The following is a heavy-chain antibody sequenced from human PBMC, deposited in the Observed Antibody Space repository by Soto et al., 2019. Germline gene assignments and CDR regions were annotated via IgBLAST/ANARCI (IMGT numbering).Heavy chain of an antibody. D-gene: IGHD3-3*01. V-gene: IGHV3-30*18. CDR2: ISYDGSNK. Sequence: GGSLRLSCAASGFTFSSYGMHWVRQAPGKGLEWVAVISYDGSNKYYADSVKGRFTISRDNSKNTLYLQMNSLRAEDTAVYYCAKDSTEYYDFWSGYYPAPRDYYYYYGMDVWGQGTTVTVSS. CDR3: AKDSTEYYDFWSGYYPAPRDYYYYYGMDV. J-gene: IGHJ6*02. CDR1: GFTFSSYG.